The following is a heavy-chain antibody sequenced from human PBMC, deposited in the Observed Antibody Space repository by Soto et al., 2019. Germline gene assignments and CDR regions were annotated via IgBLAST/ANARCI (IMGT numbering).Heavy chain of an antibody. D-gene: IGHD1-1*01. CDR3: ARGNWNDNAFDI. V-gene: IGHV4-59*01. CDR2: IYYSENT. Sequence: QVQLQESGPGLVKPSETLSLTCTVSGGSISSYYWSWIRQPPGKGLEWIGYIYYSENTNYNPSLKSRVTISVDTSRNQFSLKLSSVTAADTAVYCCARGNWNDNAFDIWGQGTMVTVSS. CDR1: GGSISSYY. J-gene: IGHJ3*02.